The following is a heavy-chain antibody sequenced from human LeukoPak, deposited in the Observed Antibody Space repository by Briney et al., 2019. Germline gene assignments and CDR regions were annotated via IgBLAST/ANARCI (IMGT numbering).Heavy chain of an antibody. V-gene: IGHV4-4*02. D-gene: IGHD2-15*01. CDR2: ISHSGST. CDR1: GGSISISNSNW. CDR3: ARTRIAATLNWFDP. J-gene: IGHJ5*02. Sequence: ASETLSLTCAVSGGSISISNSNWWSWVRQPPGKGLEWIGEISHSGSTNYNPSLKSRVTVSVDTSKNQFSLKLSSVTAADTAIYYCARTRIAATLNWFDPWGQGTLVTVSS.